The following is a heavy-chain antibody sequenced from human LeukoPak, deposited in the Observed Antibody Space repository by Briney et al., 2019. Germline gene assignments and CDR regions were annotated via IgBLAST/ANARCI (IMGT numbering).Heavy chain of an antibody. V-gene: IGHV1-18*01. J-gene: IGHJ3*02. CDR1: GYTFTSYG. CDR2: ISAYNGNT. D-gene: IGHD3-10*01. CDR3: ARDPAGPYGSGYSDAFDI. Sequence: ASVKVSCKASGYTFTSYGIRWVRQAPGQGREWMGWISAYNGNTNYAQKLQGRVTMTTDTSTSTAYMELRSLRSDDTAVYYCARDPAGPYGSGYSDAFDIWGQGTMVTVSS.